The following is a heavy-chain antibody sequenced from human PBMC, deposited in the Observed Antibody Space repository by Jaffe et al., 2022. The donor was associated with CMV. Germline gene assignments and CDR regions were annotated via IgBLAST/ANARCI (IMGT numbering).Heavy chain of an antibody. V-gene: IGHV5-51*01. J-gene: IGHJ4*02. CDR2: IYPGDSDT. CDR3: ARGIGYDSSGYHRGYYFDY. D-gene: IGHD3-22*01. CDR1: GYSFTSYW. Sequence: EVQLVQSGAEVKKPGESLKISCKGSGYSFTSYWIGWVRQMPGKGLEWMGIIYPGDSDTRYSPSFQGQVTISADKSISTAYLQWSSLKASDTAMYYCARGIGYDSSGYHRGYYFDYWGQGTLVTVSS.